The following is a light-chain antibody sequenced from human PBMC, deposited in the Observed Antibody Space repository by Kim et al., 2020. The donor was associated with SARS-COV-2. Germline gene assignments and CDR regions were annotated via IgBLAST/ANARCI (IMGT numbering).Light chain of an antibody. CDR1: SSDVGAYNF. CDR2: DVD. CDR3: ASYTTAYTWV. V-gene: IGLV2-14*03. J-gene: IGLJ3*02. Sequence: QSALTQPASVSGSPGQSITISCTGTSSDVGAYNFVSWFQHRPGTAPKLLIYDVDERPSGVSNRFFGSKSGKTASLTISGLQDEDEADYYCASYTTAYTWVFGGGTQLTVL.